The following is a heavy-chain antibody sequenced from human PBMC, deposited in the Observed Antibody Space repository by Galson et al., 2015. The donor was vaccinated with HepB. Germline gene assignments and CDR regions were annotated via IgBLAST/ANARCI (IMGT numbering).Heavy chain of an antibody. CDR1: GFTLNDHY. Sequence: SLRLSCAASGFTLNDHYIDWVRQAPGMGLEWVGRSRDRRNKYTTEYAASVKGRFTIARDDSKNSLYLQLNSLRTEDTAVYYCARPRGDSYDDSFFDIWGQGTMVIVSS. D-gene: IGHD2-21*01. V-gene: IGHV3-72*01. J-gene: IGHJ3*02. CDR2: SRDRRNKYTT. CDR3: ARPRGDSYDDSFFDI.